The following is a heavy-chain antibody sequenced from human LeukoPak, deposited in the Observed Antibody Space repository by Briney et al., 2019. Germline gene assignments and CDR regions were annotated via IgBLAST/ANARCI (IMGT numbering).Heavy chain of an antibody. V-gene: IGHV4-59*12. CDR1: GGSISSYY. CDR2: IYYSGST. Sequence: SETLSLTCTVSGGSISSYYWSWIRQPPGKGLEWIGYIYYSGSTNYNPSLKSRVTISVDTSKNQFSLKLSSVTAADTAVYYCARGWSYGYYFGYWGQGTLVTVSS. D-gene: IGHD5-18*01. CDR3: ARGWSYGYYFGY. J-gene: IGHJ4*02.